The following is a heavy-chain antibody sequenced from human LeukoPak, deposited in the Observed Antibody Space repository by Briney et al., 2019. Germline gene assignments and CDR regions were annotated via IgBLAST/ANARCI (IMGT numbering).Heavy chain of an antibody. V-gene: IGHV4-59*08. CDR2: MYETGHT. Sequence: SETLSLTCSVSGGSISGYYWSWIRQPPGQGLEWFGYMYETGHTMYNSSLKSRATMSLDTSKNHFSLRLTFVTAADTAVYYCARHPFATPFDYWGPGTLVTVSS. CDR3: ARHPFATPFDY. D-gene: IGHD2-15*01. J-gene: IGHJ4*02. CDR1: GGSISGYY.